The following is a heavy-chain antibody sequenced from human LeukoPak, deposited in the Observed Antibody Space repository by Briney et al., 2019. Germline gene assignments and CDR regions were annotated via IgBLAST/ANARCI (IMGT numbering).Heavy chain of an antibody. CDR3: ANSGLNRFEY. J-gene: IGHJ4*02. CDR1: GLTFSSYG. Sequence: GGSLRLSCAASGLTFSSYGFHWVRQAPGKGLEWVSSISGSGGSTYYADSVKGRFSISRDNSKNTLYLQVNSLRADDTAVYYCANSGLNRFEYWGQGALVTVSS. D-gene: IGHD2-15*01. CDR2: ISGSGGST. V-gene: IGHV3-23*01.